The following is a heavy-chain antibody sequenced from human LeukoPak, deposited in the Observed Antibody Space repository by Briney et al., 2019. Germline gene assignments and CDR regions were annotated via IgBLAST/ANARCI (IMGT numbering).Heavy chain of an antibody. D-gene: IGHD4-11*01. J-gene: IGHJ4*02. CDR1: GFSISSFW. Sequence: PGGSLRLSCAASGFSISSFWMHWVRQAPGKGVVWVARINSDGSSITYVDSVKGRFAISRDNAKNTFHLQMNSLTDDDTAVYYSARGAYSFDYWGQGTLITVSS. CDR3: ARGAYSFDY. CDR2: INSDGSSI. V-gene: IGHV3-74*01.